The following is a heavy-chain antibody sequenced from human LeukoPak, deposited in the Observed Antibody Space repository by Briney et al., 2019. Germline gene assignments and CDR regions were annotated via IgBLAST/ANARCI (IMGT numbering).Heavy chain of an antibody. CDR2: INPSGGST. J-gene: IGHJ4*02. CDR1: GYTFTSYY. CDR3: ARVLWFGELSERGADY. V-gene: IGHV1-46*01. D-gene: IGHD3-10*01. Sequence: ASVKVSCKASGYTFTSYYMHWVRRAPGQGLEWMGIINPSGGSTSYAQKFQGRVTMTRDTSTSTVYMELSSLRSEDTAVYYCARVLWFGELSERGADYWGQGTLVTVSS.